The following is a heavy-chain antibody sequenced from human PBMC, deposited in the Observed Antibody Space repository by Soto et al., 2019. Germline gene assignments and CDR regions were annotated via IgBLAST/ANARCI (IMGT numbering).Heavy chain of an antibody. CDR2: IYYSGSA. Sequence: ASETLSLTCTVSGVSISSVSYYWGWIRQPPGKGLEWIGSIYYSGSAYYSPSLKSRVTMSVDTSKNQLSLKLSSVTAADTAVYYCARLHCNSPNCGPLDPWGQGTLVTVSS. CDR3: ARLHCNSPNCGPLDP. V-gene: IGHV4-39*01. J-gene: IGHJ5*02. CDR1: GVSISSVSYY. D-gene: IGHD2-2*01.